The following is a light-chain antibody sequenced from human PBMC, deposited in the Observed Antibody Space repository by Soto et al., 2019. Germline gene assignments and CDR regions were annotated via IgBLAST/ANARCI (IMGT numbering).Light chain of an antibody. CDR3: QQYGSSLYT. V-gene: IGKV3-20*01. J-gene: IGKJ2*01. Sequence: EIVLTQSPGTLSLSPGERATLSCRASQSVSRSYLAWYQQKPGQAPRLLIYGASSSATGIPDRFSGSGSGTDVTLTISRLEPEDVAVYYCQQYGSSLYTFGQGTKREIK. CDR1: QSVSRSY. CDR2: GAS.